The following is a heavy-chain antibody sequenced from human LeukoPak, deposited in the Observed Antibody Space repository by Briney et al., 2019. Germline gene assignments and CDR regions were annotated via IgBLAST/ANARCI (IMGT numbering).Heavy chain of an antibody. D-gene: IGHD5-12*01. V-gene: IGHV1-2*02. CDR2: INPNSGGT. Sequence: ASMKVSCKASGYSFTGYYMHWVRQAPGQGLEWMGCINPNSGGTDYAQKFQGRVTMTRDMSISTAYMELSRLTSDDTAVYYCAGLSGYDPYYFDYWGQGTLVAVSS. J-gene: IGHJ4*02. CDR3: AGLSGYDPYYFDY. CDR1: GYSFTGYY.